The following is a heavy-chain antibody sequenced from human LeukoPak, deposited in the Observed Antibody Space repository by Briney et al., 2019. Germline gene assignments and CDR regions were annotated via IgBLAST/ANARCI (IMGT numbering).Heavy chain of an antibody. Sequence: SETLSLTCTVSGSSISSAYYWGWIRQPPGEELEWIGGVYHSGSTYYNPSLKSRVTISVDTSKNQFSLNLSSVTAADTAVYYCARTTYYFDYWGQGTLVTVSS. CDR1: GSSISSAYY. J-gene: IGHJ4*02. CDR3: ARTTYYFDY. D-gene: IGHD1-26*01. CDR2: VYHSGST. V-gene: IGHV4-38-2*02.